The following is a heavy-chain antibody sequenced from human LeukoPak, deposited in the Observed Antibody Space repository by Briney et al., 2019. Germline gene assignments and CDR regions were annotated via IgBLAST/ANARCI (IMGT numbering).Heavy chain of an antibody. CDR3: AGCSSTSCYGNWFGP. CDR1: GFTFSSYW. J-gene: IGHJ5*02. V-gene: IGHV3-7*01. D-gene: IGHD2-2*01. Sequence: GGSLRLSCAASGFTFSSYWMSWVRQAPGKGLEWVANIKQDGSEKYYVDSVKGRFTISRDNAKNSLYLQMNSLRAEDTAVYYCAGCSSTSCYGNWFGPWGQGTLVTVSS. CDR2: IKQDGSEK.